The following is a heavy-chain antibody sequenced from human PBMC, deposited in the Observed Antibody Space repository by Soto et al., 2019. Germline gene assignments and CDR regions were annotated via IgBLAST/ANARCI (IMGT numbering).Heavy chain of an antibody. CDR1: GDSVSSDSAA. Sequence: SQTLSLTCAISGDSVSSDSAAWIWIRQSPSRGLEWLGRTYYRSKWYNDYAVSVKSRIIINPDTSKNQFSLQLNSVTPEDTAVYVCARGNPNKWFDPWGQGTLGDVSP. J-gene: IGHJ5*02. V-gene: IGHV6-1*01. CDR3: ARGNPNKWFDP. CDR2: TYYRSKWYN.